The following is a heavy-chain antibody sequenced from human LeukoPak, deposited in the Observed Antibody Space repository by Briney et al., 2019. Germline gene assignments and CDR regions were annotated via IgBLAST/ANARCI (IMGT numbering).Heavy chain of an antibody. V-gene: IGHV1-18*01. J-gene: IGHJ2*01. D-gene: IGHD6-19*01. Sequence: SVKVSCKASGYTFTSYGISWVRQASGQGLGWIGWISAYNGNTNYAQKLQGRVTMTTDTSTSTAYMELRSLRSDDTSVYYCARDVVIAVAGTGWYFDLWGRGTLVTVSS. CDR2: ISAYNGNT. CDR3: ARDVVIAVAGTGWYFDL. CDR1: GYTFTSYG.